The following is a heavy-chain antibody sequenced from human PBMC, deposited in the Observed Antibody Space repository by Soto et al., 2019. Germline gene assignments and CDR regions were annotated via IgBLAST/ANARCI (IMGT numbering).Heavy chain of an antibody. CDR3: ARGRYCLTGRCFPNWFDS. CDR2: IYKSATT. J-gene: IGHJ5*01. V-gene: IGHV4-30-4*01. CDR1: GDSISNLDYF. D-gene: IGHD7-27*01. Sequence: SATLSLTCSVSGDSISNLDYFWAWIRQPPGQALEYIGYIYKSATTYYNPSFESRVAISVDTSKSQFSLYVTSVTAADTAVYFCARGRYCLTGRCFPNWFDSWGQGALVTVSS.